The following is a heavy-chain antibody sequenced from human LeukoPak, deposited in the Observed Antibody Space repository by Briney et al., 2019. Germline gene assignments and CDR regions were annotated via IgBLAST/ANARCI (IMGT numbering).Heavy chain of an antibody. Sequence: SETLSLTCTVSNASISTFYWSWIRQPPGKWMQWPGCVYYTGTANSGTTNYSPSLESRVNISVDPSKNQVSLKLKSVTAADTAVYFCARGRRVAAIRPFDYWGQGTLVTVSA. CDR2: VYYTGTA. CDR1: NASISTFY. CDR3: ARGRRVAAIRPFDY. D-gene: IGHD2-15*01. J-gene: IGHJ4*02. V-gene: IGHV4-59*01.